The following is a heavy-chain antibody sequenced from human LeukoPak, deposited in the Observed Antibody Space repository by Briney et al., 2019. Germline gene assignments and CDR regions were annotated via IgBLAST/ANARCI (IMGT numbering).Heavy chain of an antibody. CDR1: GGSISSYY. CDR2: IYYSGST. D-gene: IGHD5-18*01. Sequence: SETVSLTCTVSGGSISSYYWSWIRKPPGKGLEWIGYIYYSGSTNYNPSLKSRVTISVDTSKNQFSLKLSSVTAADTAVYYCARGLQLWLDYWGQGTLVTVSS. CDR3: ARGLQLWLDY. J-gene: IGHJ4*02. V-gene: IGHV4-59*01.